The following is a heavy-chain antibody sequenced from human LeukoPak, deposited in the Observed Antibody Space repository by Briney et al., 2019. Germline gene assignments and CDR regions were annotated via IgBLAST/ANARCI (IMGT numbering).Heavy chain of an antibody. CDR2: INSDGSST. J-gene: IGHJ5*01. V-gene: IGHV3-74*01. CDR3: AKDRHAPGRYCSSTSCFPFDS. CDR1: GFTFSSYW. D-gene: IGHD2-2*01. Sequence: GGSLRLSCAASGFTFSSYWMHWVRHAPGKGPVWVSRINSDGSSTNYADSVKGRFTISRDNAKNTLYLQMNSLRAEDTAVYYCAKDRHAPGRYCSSTSCFPFDSWGQGTLVTVSS.